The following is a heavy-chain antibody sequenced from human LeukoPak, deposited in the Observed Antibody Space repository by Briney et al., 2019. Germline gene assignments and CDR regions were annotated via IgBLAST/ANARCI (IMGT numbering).Heavy chain of an antibody. Sequence: KPGGSLRLSCAASGFTFSSHSMNWVRQAPGKWLEWVSSISPSGNYIYYADSVEGRFTISRDNAKNSLYLQMNSLRAEDTAVHYCARDLSSSTSCYSYWGQGTLVTVSS. CDR1: GFTFSSHS. D-gene: IGHD2-2*01. V-gene: IGHV3-21*01. CDR2: ISPSGNYI. J-gene: IGHJ4*02. CDR3: ARDLSSSTSCYSY.